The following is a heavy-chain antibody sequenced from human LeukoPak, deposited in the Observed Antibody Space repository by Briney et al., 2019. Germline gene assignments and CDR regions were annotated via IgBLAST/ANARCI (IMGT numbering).Heavy chain of an antibody. J-gene: IGHJ6*02. Sequence: AASVKVSCKASGYTFTGYYMHWVRQAPGQGLEWMGRINPNSGGTNYAQKFQGRVTMTRDTSISTAYMELSRLRSDDTAVYYCARDLDFWSGYLVSGMDVWGQGTTVTVSS. D-gene: IGHD3-3*01. CDR3: ARDLDFWSGYLVSGMDV. V-gene: IGHV1-2*06. CDR1: GYTFTGYY. CDR2: INPNSGGT.